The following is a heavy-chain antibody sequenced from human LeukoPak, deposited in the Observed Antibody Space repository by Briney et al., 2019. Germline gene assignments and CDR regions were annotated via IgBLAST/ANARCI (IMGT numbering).Heavy chain of an antibody. D-gene: IGHD3-3*01. Sequence: PSETLSLTCTVSGGSISSYYWSWIRQPAGKGLEWIGRIYTSGSTNYNPSLKSRVTMSVDTSKNQFSLKLSSVTAADTAVYYCARESASAPPESQTYDFWSGYYYYFDYWGQGTLATVSS. CDR1: GGSISSYY. J-gene: IGHJ4*02. V-gene: IGHV4-4*07. CDR3: ARESASAPPESQTYDFWSGYYYYFDY. CDR2: IYTSGST.